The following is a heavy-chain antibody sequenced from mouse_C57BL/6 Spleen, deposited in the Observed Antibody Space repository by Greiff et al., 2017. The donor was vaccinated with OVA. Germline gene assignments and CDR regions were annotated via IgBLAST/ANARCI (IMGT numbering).Heavy chain of an antibody. CDR3: ARGGGNYVYYYAMDY. D-gene: IGHD2-1*01. CDR2: IYPRSGNT. V-gene: IGHV1-81*01. Sequence: QVQLQQSGPELVKPGASVKLSCKASGYTFTSYGISWVKQRTGQGLEWIGEIYPRSGNTYYNEKFKGKATLTADKSSSTAYMELRSLTSEDSAVYFCARGGGNYVYYYAMDYWGQGTSVTVSS. CDR1: GYTFTSYG. J-gene: IGHJ4*01.